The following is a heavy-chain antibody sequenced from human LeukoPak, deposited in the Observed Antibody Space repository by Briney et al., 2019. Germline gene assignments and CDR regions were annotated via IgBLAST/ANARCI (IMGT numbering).Heavy chain of an antibody. J-gene: IGHJ5*02. Sequence: ASVKVSCKASEYTFTSYDINWVRQSTGQGLEWMGWMNPNSGNTVYAQKFQGRVTMTRDTSISTAYMELSSLRSEDTAMYYCAIPPSWYANWFDPWGQGTLVTVSS. D-gene: IGHD2-2*01. CDR3: AIPPSWYANWFDP. V-gene: IGHV1-8*01. CDR2: MNPNSGNT. CDR1: EYTFTSYD.